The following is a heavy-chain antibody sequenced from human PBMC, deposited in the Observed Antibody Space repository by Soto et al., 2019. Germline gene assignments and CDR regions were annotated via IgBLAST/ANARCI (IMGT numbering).Heavy chain of an antibody. D-gene: IGHD6-13*01. Sequence: ASVKVSCKASGYTFTSYGISWVRQAPGQGLEWMGWISAYNGNTNYAQKLQGRVTMTTDTSTSTAYMELRSLRFDDTAVYYCARDGIAAAGTRSRNMDVWGQGTTVTVSS. CDR1: GYTFTSYG. CDR3: ARDGIAAAGTRSRNMDV. J-gene: IGHJ6*02. V-gene: IGHV1-18*01. CDR2: ISAYNGNT.